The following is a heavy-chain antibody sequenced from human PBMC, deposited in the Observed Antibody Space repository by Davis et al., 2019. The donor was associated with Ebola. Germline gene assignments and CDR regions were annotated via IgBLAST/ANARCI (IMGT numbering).Heavy chain of an antibody. CDR3: AKGTYGDY. Sequence: GESLKISCAASGFTFSSYWMHWVRQAPGKGLVWVSRINSDGSSTSYADSVKGRFTISRDNSKNTLYLQMNSLRAEDTAVYYCAKGTYGDYWGQGTLVTVSS. CDR1: GFTFSSYW. V-gene: IGHV3-74*01. D-gene: IGHD3-10*01. CDR2: INSDGSST. J-gene: IGHJ4*02.